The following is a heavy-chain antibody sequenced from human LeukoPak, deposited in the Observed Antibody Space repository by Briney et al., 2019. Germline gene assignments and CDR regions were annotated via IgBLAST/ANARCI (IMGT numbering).Heavy chain of an antibody. CDR1: GFTVSSNY. CDR2: IYSGGST. D-gene: IGHD6-19*01. J-gene: IGHJ4*02. Sequence: PGGSLRLSCAASGFTVSSNYMSWVRQAPGKGLEWVSVIYSGGSTYYADSVKGRSTISRDNSKNTLYLQMNSLRAEDTAVYYCARDAAVAGTADYWGQGTLVTVSS. CDR3: ARDAAVAGTADY. V-gene: IGHV3-53*01.